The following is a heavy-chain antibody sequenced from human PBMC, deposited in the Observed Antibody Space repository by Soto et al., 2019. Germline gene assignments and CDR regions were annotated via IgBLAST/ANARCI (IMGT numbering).Heavy chain of an antibody. CDR3: ARHPERIAQIGWFDP. CDR1: GFTFSSYA. D-gene: IGHD6-13*01. Sequence: GGSLRLSCAASGFTFSSYAMSWVRQAPGKGLEWVSAISGSGVSTYYADSVKGRFTISRDNSKNTLYLQMNSLRAEDTAVYYCARHPERIAQIGWFDPWGQGTLVTVSS. J-gene: IGHJ5*02. V-gene: IGHV3-23*01. CDR2: ISGSGVST.